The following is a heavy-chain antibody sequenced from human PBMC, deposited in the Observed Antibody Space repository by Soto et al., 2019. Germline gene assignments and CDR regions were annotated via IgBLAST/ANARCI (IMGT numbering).Heavy chain of an antibody. Sequence: SVKVSCKASGYSFTGFYIHWVRQAPGQGLEWMGWVNPNSGGAHYAQKFQGRVTMTRDTSVTSAYTEVTRLRSDDTAVYYCASSYSSGWEGLDYWGQGTLVTVSS. CDR2: VNPNSGGA. J-gene: IGHJ4*02. CDR3: ASSYSSGWEGLDY. D-gene: IGHD6-19*01. CDR1: GYSFTGFY. V-gene: IGHV1-2*02.